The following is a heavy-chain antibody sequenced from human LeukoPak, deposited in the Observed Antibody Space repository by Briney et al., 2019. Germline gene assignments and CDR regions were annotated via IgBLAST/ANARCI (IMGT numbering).Heavy chain of an antibody. CDR3: ARVFTYCSGGSCYLGAFDI. CDR2: INHSGST. V-gene: IGHV4-34*01. CDR1: GGSFSGYY. J-gene: IGHJ3*02. Sequence: SETLSLTCAVYGGSFSGYYWSWIRQPPGKGLEWIGEINHSGSTNYNPSLKSRVTISVDTSKNQFSLKLSSVTAADTAVYYCARVFTYCSGGSCYLGAFDIWGQGTMVTVSS. D-gene: IGHD2-15*01.